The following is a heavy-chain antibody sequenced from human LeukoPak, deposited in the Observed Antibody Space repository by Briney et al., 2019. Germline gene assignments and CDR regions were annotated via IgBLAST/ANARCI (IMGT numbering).Heavy chain of an antibody. D-gene: IGHD3-3*01. V-gene: IGHV4-39*07. CDR3: ARGGYYDFWSGPNYYYYYMDV. CDR2: IYYSGST. Sequence: PSETLSLTCTVSGGSISSSSYYWGWIRQPPGKGLEWIGSIYYSGSTYYNPSLKSRVTMSVDTSKNQFSLKLSSVTAADTAVYYCARGGYYDFWSGPNYYYYYMDVWGKGTTVTVSS. CDR1: GGSISSSSYY. J-gene: IGHJ6*03.